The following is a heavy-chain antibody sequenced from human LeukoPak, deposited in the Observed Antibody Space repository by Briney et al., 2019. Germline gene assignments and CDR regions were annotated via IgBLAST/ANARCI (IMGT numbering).Heavy chain of an antibody. D-gene: IGHD5-24*01. CDR1: GLAFSAYK. J-gene: IGHJ4*02. CDR3: AKEGRSLQTY. V-gene: IGHV3-7*03. CDR2: IKEDGTGT. Sequence: GGSLRLSCAASGLAFSAYKMHWVRQAPRKGLEWVANIKEDGTGTYYVDSVKGRFTISRDNAKNSLYLQTNSLRVEDTAVYYCAKEGRSLQTYWGQGTLVTVSS.